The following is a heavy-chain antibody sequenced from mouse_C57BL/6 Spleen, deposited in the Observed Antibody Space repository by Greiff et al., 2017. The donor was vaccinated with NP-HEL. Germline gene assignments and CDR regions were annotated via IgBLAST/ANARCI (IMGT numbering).Heavy chain of an antibody. Sequence: EVQLQQSGPSLVRPSQTLSLTCTVTGFSINSDCYWIWIRQFPGNKLEYIGYTFYSGITYYNPSLESRTYITRDTSKNQFSLKFSSVTTEDTATYYCARGLRYYYAMDYWGQGTSVTVSS. CDR1: GFSINSDCY. CDR2: TFYSGIT. J-gene: IGHJ4*01. V-gene: IGHV3-3*01. CDR3: ARGLRYYYAMDY.